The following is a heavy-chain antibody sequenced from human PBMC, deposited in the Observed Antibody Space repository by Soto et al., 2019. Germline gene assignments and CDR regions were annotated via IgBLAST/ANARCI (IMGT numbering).Heavy chain of an antibody. CDR3: AIVRIQNKIFGVVISSQPRPDYYYYGMNV. CDR1: GGTFSSYA. CDR2: IIPIFGTA. J-gene: IGHJ6*02. Sequence: SVKVSCKASGGTFSSYAISWVRQAPGQGLEWMGGIIPIFGTANYAQKFQGRVTITADESTSTAYMELSSLRSEDTAVYYGAIVRIQNKIFGVVISSQPRPDYYYYGMNVWGQVTTFTVS. V-gene: IGHV1-69*13. D-gene: IGHD3-3*01.